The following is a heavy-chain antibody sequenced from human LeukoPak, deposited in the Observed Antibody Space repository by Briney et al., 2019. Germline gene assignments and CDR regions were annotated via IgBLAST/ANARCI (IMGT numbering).Heavy chain of an antibody. D-gene: IGHD2-21*01. CDR1: GGSISSYY. CDR3: ARSRGIVDY. Sequence: SETLSLTCTVSGGSISSYYWSWIRQPPGKGLEWIGYIYYSGSTNYNPSLKSRVTISVDTSKNQFSLKLSSVTAADTAVYYCARSRGIVDYWGQGTLVTVSS. V-gene: IGHV4-59*08. CDR2: IYYSGST. J-gene: IGHJ4*02.